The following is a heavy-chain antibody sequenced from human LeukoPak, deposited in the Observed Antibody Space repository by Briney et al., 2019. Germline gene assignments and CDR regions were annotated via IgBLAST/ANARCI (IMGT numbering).Heavy chain of an antibody. V-gene: IGHV3-30*18. CDR2: ISYDGSNK. J-gene: IGHJ4*02. CDR3: AKDKTAAWITYFDY. CDR1: GFTFSSYG. Sequence: GRSLRLSCAASGFTFSSYGMHWVRQAPGKGLEWVAVISYDGSNKYYTDSVKGRFTISRDNSKNTLYLPMNSLRAEDTAVYYCAKDKTAAWITYFDYWGQGTLVTVSS. D-gene: IGHD6-13*01.